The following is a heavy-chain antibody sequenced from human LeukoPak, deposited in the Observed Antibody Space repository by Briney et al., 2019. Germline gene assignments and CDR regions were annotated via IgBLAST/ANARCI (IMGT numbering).Heavy chain of an antibody. CDR2: INPEGSQT. Sequence: SGESLRLSCAASGFTFSSSWMNWVRQAPGKGPQWVGNINPEGSQTRFVDSVMGRFTMSKDNAKNSLYLQMNSLRVEDTAVFYCAAWTDRGYNFWGQGTVVTVSS. J-gene: IGHJ4*02. V-gene: IGHV3-7*01. CDR3: AAWTDRGYNF. CDR1: GFTFSSSW. D-gene: IGHD5-24*01.